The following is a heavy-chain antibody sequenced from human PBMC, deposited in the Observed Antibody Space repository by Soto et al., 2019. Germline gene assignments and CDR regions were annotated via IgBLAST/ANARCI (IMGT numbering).Heavy chain of an antibody. CDR3: ARGGVWYDSSGYWFDP. D-gene: IGHD3-22*01. Sequence: ASVKVSCKASGYTFTSYYMHWARQAPGQGLEWMGIINPSGGSTSYAQKFQGRVTMTRDTSTSTVYMELSSLRSEDTAVYYCARGGVWYDSSGYWFDPWGQGTLVTVSS. V-gene: IGHV1-46*01. CDR2: INPSGGST. J-gene: IGHJ5*02. CDR1: GYTFTSYY.